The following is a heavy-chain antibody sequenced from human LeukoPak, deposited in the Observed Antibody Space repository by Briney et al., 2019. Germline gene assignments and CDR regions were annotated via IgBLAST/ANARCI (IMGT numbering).Heavy chain of an antibody. J-gene: IGHJ6*03. Sequence: PSGTLSLTCAVSGGSISSSNWWSWVRQPPGKGLEWIGETNHSGSTNYNPSLKSRVTISVDTSKNQFSLKLSSVTAADTAVYYCARLTRMVRGVILAYYYYMDVWGKGTTVTISS. V-gene: IGHV4-4*02. D-gene: IGHD3-10*01. CDR1: GGSISSSNW. CDR3: ARLTRMVRGVILAYYYYMDV. CDR2: TNHSGST.